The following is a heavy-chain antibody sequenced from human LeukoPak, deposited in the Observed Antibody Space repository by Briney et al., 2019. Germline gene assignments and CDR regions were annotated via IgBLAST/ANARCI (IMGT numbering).Heavy chain of an antibody. J-gene: IGHJ5*02. D-gene: IGHD2-2*01. CDR2: INGDLTNT. V-gene: IGHV3-74*03. CDR3: ARAMPHDNWFNP. CDR1: GFTFTDCW. Sequence: GGSLRLSCAASGFTFTDCWMHWLRQVAGKGLVWVSRINGDLTNTTYADSVKGRFTISRDNAKNTLYLQMNSLRAEDTAVYYCARAMPHDNWFNPWGQGSLVTVSS.